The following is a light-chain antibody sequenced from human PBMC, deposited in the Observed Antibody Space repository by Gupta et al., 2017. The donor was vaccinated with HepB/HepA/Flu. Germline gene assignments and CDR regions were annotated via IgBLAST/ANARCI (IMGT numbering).Light chain of an antibody. V-gene: IGKV3-20*01. Sequence: EIVLTQSPGTLSLSPGERATLSCRASQSVSSSYLDWSQQKPGQAPRLLIYGASSRATGIQDRFSGSGYGKDLTLTISIRELEDFAVYYCQHDGSYPTWTFGQGTXVEIK. CDR3: QHDGSYPTWT. CDR2: GAS. J-gene: IGKJ1*01. CDR1: QSVSSSY.